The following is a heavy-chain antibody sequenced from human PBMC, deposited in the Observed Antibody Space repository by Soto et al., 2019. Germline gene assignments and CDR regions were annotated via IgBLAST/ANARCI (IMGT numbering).Heavy chain of an antibody. CDR3: ARDIGFLEPHQIHSAGNGMDV. J-gene: IGHJ6*02. CDR1: GYTFTSYG. CDR2: ISAYNGNT. Sequence: ASVKVSCKASGYTFTSYGISWVRQAPGQGLEWMGWISAYNGNTNYAQKLQGRVTMTTDTSTSTAYMELRSLRSDDTAVYYCARDIGFLEPHQIHSAGNGMDVWGQGTTVTSP. V-gene: IGHV1-18*01. D-gene: IGHD3-3*02.